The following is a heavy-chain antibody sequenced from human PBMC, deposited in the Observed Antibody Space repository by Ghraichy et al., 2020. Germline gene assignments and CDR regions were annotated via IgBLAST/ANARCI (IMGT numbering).Heavy chain of an antibody. D-gene: IGHD6-6*01. CDR2: ISSSGSTI. CDR1: GFTFSDYY. Sequence: GGSLRLSCAASGFTFSDYYMSWIRQAPGKGLEWVLYISSSGSTIYYADSVKGRFTISRDNAKNSLYLQMNSLRAEDTAVYYCARDLVSIAALTTGWFDPWGQGTLVTVSS. V-gene: IGHV3-11*01. J-gene: IGHJ5*02. CDR3: ARDLVSIAALTTGWFDP.